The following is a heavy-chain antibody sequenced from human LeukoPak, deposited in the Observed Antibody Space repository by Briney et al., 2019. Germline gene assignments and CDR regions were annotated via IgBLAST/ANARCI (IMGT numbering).Heavy chain of an antibody. CDR1: GFTFSSYA. CDR3: ASLTYYYGSGSDY. CDR2: ISYGGSNK. V-gene: IGHV3-30-3*01. Sequence: GGSLRLSCAASGFTFSSYAMHWVRQAPGKGLEWVAVISYGGSNKYYADSVKGRFTISRDNSKNTLYLQMNSLRAEDTAVYYCASLTYYYGSGSDYWGQGTLVTVSS. D-gene: IGHD3-10*01. J-gene: IGHJ4*02.